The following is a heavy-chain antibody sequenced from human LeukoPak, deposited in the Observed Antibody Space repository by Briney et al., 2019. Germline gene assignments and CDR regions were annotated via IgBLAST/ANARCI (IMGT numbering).Heavy chain of an antibody. D-gene: IGHD6-13*01. V-gene: IGHV4-61*02. CDR2: IYTSGST. CDR1: GGSISSSSYY. CDR3: ARGGSSWSLEEDFDY. J-gene: IGHJ4*02. Sequence: KTSETLSLTCTVSGGSISSSSYYWGWIRQPAGKGLEWIGRIYTSGSTNYNPSLKSRVTMSVDTSKNQFSLKLSSVTAADTAVYYCARGGSSWSLEEDFDYWGQGTLVTVSS.